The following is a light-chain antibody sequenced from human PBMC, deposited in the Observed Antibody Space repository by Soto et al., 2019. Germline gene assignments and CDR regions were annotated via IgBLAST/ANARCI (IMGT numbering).Light chain of an antibody. Sequence: DIQMTQSPSSVSAAVGDRVTITCRASRGISGWLAWYQQKPGKAPNLLIYAASSLPGGVPSRFSGSGSGTDFTLTISSLQPEDFATYYCQQSYQFPYTFGHGTKLEIK. CDR2: AAS. CDR3: QQSYQFPYT. CDR1: RGISGW. J-gene: IGKJ2*01. V-gene: IGKV1-12*01.